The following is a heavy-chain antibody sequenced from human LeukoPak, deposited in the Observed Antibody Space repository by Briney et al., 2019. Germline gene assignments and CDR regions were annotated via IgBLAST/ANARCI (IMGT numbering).Heavy chain of an antibody. D-gene: IGHD1-26*01. Sequence: GESLKISCKGSGYSFTNYWIGWVRQMPGKGLKWMGIIYPGDSDARYSPSFQGQVTISADKSISTAYLQWSSLKASDTAMYYCARRRDLCSGSYYTFDYWGQGTLVTVSS. CDR1: GYSFTNYW. CDR2: IYPGDSDA. J-gene: IGHJ4*02. V-gene: IGHV5-51*01. CDR3: ARRRDLCSGSYYTFDY.